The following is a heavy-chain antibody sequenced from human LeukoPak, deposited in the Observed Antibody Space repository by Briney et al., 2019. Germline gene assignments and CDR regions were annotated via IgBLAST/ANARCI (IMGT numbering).Heavy chain of an antibody. CDR1: GYSISSGYY. J-gene: IGHJ5*02. CDR3: ARVPGPNWFDP. Sequence: MASETLSLTCTVSGYSISSGYYWGWIRQPPGKGLEWIGSMYHTGSTYYNPSLKSRVTISVDTSKNQFSLKLSSVTAADTAVYYCARVPGPNWFDPWGQGTLVTVSS. CDR2: MYHTGST. V-gene: IGHV4-38-2*02.